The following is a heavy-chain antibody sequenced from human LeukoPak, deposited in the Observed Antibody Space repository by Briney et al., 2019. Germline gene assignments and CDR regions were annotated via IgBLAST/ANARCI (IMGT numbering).Heavy chain of an antibody. CDR2: INHSGNT. D-gene: IGHD4-23*01. Sequence: SETLTLTCAVYEGPFSSYYLTWIRQPPRKGLEWIWEINHSGNTNYSPSLKSRVTISLDKSKDQFPLTLTSITTADTAEYYFARDGGSNTYWLDPWGQGTLVSVCS. V-gene: IGHV4-34*01. CDR3: ARDGGSNTYWLDP. CDR1: EGPFSSYY. J-gene: IGHJ5*02.